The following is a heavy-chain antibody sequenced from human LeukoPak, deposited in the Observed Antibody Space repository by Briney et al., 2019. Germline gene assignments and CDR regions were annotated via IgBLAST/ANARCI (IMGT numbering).Heavy chain of an antibody. D-gene: IGHD5-18*01. Sequence: GGSLRLSCAASGFTFSSYSMNWVRHAPGKWLEWVSSISSSSSYIYYADSVKGRFTISRDNAKNSLYLQMNSLRAEDTAVYYCARDHGYSYGYSFDYWGQGTLVTVSS. V-gene: IGHV3-21*01. CDR2: ISSSSSYI. CDR3: ARDHGYSYGYSFDY. J-gene: IGHJ4*02. CDR1: GFTFSSYS.